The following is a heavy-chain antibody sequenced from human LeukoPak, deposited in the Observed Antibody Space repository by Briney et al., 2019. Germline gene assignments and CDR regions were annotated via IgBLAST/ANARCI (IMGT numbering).Heavy chain of an antibody. CDR2: INHSGST. V-gene: IGHV4-34*01. Sequence: SETLSLTCAVYGGSFSGYYWSWIRQPPGKGLEWIGEINHSGSTNYNPSLKSRVTISVDTSKNQFSLKLSSVTAADTAVYYCASNYAPFWSAYLDPPIQYYFDYWGQGTLVTVSS. J-gene: IGHJ4*02. CDR1: GGSFSGYY. D-gene: IGHD3-3*01. CDR3: ASNYAPFWSAYLDPPIQYYFDY.